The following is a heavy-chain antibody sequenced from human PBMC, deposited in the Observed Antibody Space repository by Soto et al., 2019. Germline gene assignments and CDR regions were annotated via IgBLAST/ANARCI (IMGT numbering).Heavy chain of an antibody. J-gene: IGHJ4*02. CDR1: GLTFSSYA. D-gene: IGHD2-8*01. CDR3: AKAYCSNDCHGANFDY. V-gene: IGHV3-23*01. Sequence: TGGSLRLSCVASGLTFSSYAMSWVRQAPGKGLEWVSAISGSGDRTYYADSVKGRFTISRDNSKNTLNLQMNSLRAEDTAVYYCAKAYCSNDCHGANFDYWGQGTLVTVSS. CDR2: ISGSGDRT.